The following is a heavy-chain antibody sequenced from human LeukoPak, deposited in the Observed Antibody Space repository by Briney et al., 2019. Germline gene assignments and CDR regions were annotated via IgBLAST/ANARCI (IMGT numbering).Heavy chain of an antibody. Sequence: GGSLRLSCAASGLSFSSFAMSWVRQGPARGLEWVSSIRGNGETSYADSVKGRFTLSSDISRNTVYFQLNNLRVEDTAIYYCARASWVSSIDAVRWGQGTLVTVSS. V-gene: IGHV3-23*01. CDR1: GLSFSSFA. CDR3: ARASWVSSIDAVR. CDR2: IRGNGET. D-gene: IGHD6-13*01. J-gene: IGHJ4*02.